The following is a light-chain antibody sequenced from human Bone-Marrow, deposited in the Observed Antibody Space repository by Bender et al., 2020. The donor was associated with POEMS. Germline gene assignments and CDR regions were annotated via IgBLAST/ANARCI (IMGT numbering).Light chain of an antibody. V-gene: IGLV2-23*01. Sequence: QSALTQPASVSGSPGQSITISCTGTSSDVGFYNLVSWYQQYPSKVPKLIIYETTKRPSGVSTRFSGSKSGSTASLTISGLQADDEADYYCCSYGRSSTYVFGTGTKVTVL. J-gene: IGLJ1*01. CDR1: SSDVGFYNL. CDR2: ETT. CDR3: CSYGRSSTYV.